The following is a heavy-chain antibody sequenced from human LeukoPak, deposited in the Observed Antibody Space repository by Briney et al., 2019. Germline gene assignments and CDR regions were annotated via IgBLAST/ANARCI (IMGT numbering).Heavy chain of an antibody. Sequence: SETLSLTSTVSGGSISSSSYYWGWIRQPPGKGLEWIGSIYYSGSTYYNPSLKSRVTISVDTSKNQFSLKLSSVTAADTAVYYCARPDSSGYYSSFDYWGQGTLVTVSS. CDR2: IYYSGST. D-gene: IGHD3-22*01. CDR1: GGSISSSSYY. V-gene: IGHV4-39*01. J-gene: IGHJ4*02. CDR3: ARPDSSGYYSSFDY.